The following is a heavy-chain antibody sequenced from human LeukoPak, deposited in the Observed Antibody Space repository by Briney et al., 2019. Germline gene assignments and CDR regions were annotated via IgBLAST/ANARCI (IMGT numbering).Heavy chain of an antibody. CDR3: AGLVGRYSSGLYYYYFDY. V-gene: IGHV4-4*02. J-gene: IGHJ4*02. Sequence: SETLSLTCTVSGDSINSLDLWSWVRQPPGKGLEWIGEMYLSGTTHSNPSVESRVTISIDKSKNQFFLNLSSVTAADTAVYYCAGLVGRYSSGLYYYYFDYWGQGTLVTVSS. CDR1: GDSINSLDL. CDR2: MYLSGTT. D-gene: IGHD3-22*01.